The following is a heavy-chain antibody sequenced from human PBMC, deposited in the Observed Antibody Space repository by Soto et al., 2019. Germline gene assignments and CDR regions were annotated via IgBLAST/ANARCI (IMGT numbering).Heavy chain of an antibody. CDR1: GGSFSGYY. CDR2: INHNGNS. D-gene: IGHD3-3*01. V-gene: IGHV4-34*01. CDR3: AGRTSLTSVEIFSGGLSGYNWVDP. J-gene: IGHJ5*01. Sequence: SETLSLTCAVYGGSFSGYYWSWIRQPPGKGLEWIGEINHNGNSYYNPSLKSRVTMSVDTSQNQFSLKLSSVTAADTAVYYCAGRTSLTSVEIFSGGLSGYNWVDPWGRGTLVTVSS.